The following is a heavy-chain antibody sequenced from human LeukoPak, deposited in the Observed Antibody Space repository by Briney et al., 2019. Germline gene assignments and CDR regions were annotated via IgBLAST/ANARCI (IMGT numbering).Heavy chain of an antibody. CDR2: IYYSGST. V-gene: IGHV4-30-4*01. D-gene: IGHD5-18*01. Sequence: PSQTLSLTCTVSGGSISSGDYYWSWIRQPPGKGLEWIGYIYYSGSTYYNPSLKSRVTISLDTSKNQFSLKLSSVTAADTAVYYCARSVDTAMVDYWGQGTLVTVSS. CDR1: GGSISSGDYY. J-gene: IGHJ4*02. CDR3: ARSVDTAMVDY.